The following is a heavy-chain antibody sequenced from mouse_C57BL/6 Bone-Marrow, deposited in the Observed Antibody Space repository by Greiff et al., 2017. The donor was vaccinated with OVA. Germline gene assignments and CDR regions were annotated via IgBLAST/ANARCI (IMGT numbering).Heavy chain of an antibody. Sequence: QVQLKESGAELVRPGASVKLSCKASGYTFTDYYINWVKQRPGQGLEWIARIYPGSGNTSYNEKFKGKATLTAEKSSSTAYMQLSSLTTVDSAVYFCARGLLRYSAWFAYWGQGTLVTVSA. J-gene: IGHJ3*01. D-gene: IGHD1-1*01. CDR2: IYPGSGNT. CDR3: ARGLLRYSAWFAY. CDR1: GYTFTDYY. V-gene: IGHV1-76*01.